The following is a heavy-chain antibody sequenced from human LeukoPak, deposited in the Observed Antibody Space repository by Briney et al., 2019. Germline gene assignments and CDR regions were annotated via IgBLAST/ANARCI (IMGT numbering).Heavy chain of an antibody. CDR3: AAAFDY. CDR2: TYYGGDT. V-gene: IGHV4-39*01. CDR1: GGSISSSSYY. Sequence: SETLSLTCTVSGGSISSSSYYWGWIRQPPGKGLEWIGNTYYGGDTYYNPSLKRRVTISVDTSKNQFSLELNSVTAADTAVYYCAAAFDYWGQGILVTVSS. J-gene: IGHJ4*02. D-gene: IGHD6-25*01.